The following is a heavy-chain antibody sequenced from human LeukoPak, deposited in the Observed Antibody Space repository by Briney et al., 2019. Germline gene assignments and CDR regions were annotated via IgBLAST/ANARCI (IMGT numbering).Heavy chain of an antibody. CDR2: IYTSGST. CDR3: ARAVDTAMVLDY. CDR1: GGSISSGSYY. J-gene: IGHJ4*02. V-gene: IGHV4-61*02. Sequence: SQTLSLTCTVSGGSISSGSYYWRWIRQPAGKGLEWIGRIYTSGSTNYNPSLKSRVAISVDSSKNQFSLKLSSVTAADTAVYYCARAVDTAMVLDYWGQGTLVTVSS. D-gene: IGHD5-18*01.